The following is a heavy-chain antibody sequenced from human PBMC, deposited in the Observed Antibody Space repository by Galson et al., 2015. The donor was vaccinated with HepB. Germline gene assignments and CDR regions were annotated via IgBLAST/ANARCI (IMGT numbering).Heavy chain of an antibody. CDR1: GFTFSSYG. CDR3: AKDLWSGSAAGGGSFDY. D-gene: IGHD6-13*01. Sequence: SLRLSCAASGFTFSSYGMHWVRQAPGKGLEWAAVISYDGSNKYYADSVKGRFTISRDNSKNTLYLQMNSLRAEDTAVYYCAKDLWSGSAAGGGSFDYWGQGTLVTVSS. J-gene: IGHJ4*02. V-gene: IGHV3-30*18. CDR2: ISYDGSNK.